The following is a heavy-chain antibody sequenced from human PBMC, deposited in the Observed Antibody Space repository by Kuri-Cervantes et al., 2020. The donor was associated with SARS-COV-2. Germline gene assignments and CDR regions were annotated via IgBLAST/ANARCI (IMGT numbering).Heavy chain of an antibody. V-gene: IGHV3-15*01. J-gene: IGHJ6*03. D-gene: IGHD6-13*01. CDR1: GFTFSNAW. CDR3: TRGIASLEGRNYYYYYMDV. CDR2: IKSKTDGGTT. Sequence: GGSLRLSCAASGFTFSNAWMSWVRQAPGKGLEWVGRIKSKTDGGTTDYAAPVKGRFTISRDDSKNTLYLQMNSLKTEDTAVYYCTRGIASLEGRNYYYYYMDVWGKGTTVTVSS.